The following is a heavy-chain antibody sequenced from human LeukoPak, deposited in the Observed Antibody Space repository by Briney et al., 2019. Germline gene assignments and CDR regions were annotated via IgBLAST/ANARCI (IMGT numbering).Heavy chain of an antibody. Sequence: PSETLSLTCTVSGGSISSYYRSWIRQPPGKGLEWIGYIYYSGSTNYNPSLKSRVTISVDTSKNQFSLKLSSVTAADTAVYYCARVGITMVRGVIITGFYYGMDVWGQGTTVTVSS. CDR3: ARVGITMVRGVIITGFYYGMDV. J-gene: IGHJ6*02. CDR1: GGSISSYY. V-gene: IGHV4-59*01. CDR2: IYYSGST. D-gene: IGHD3-10*01.